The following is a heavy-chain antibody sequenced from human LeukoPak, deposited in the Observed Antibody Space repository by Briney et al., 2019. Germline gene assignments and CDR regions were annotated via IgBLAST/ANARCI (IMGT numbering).Heavy chain of an antibody. CDR1: GYTVTGYY. CDR2: INPNSGGT. D-gene: IGHD5-24*01. Sequence: ASVKVSCQASGYTVTGYYMHWVRQAPGQGLEWMGWINPNSGGTNYAQKFQGRVTMTRDTSIATAYMELSRLRSDDTAVYYCARDQGEMATIPDYWGQGTLVTVSS. CDR3: ARDQGEMATIPDY. V-gene: IGHV1-2*02. J-gene: IGHJ4*02.